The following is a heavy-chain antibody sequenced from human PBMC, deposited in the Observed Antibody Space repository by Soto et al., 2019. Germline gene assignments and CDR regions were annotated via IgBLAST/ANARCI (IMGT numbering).Heavy chain of an antibody. J-gene: IGHJ6*02. CDR3: VRVLRATVTTYYGLDV. V-gene: IGHV4-31*03. CDR1: GGSISTGGYY. CDR2: IYDSGST. Sequence: QVQLQESGPGLVKPSQTLSLTCTVSGGSISTGGYYWSWIRHHPGKGLEWIGYIYDSGSTDYSPSLKSRVALSIDTSTNQFSLKGTSVTAADTAVYYCVRVLRATVTTYYGLDVWGQGTTVTVSS. D-gene: IGHD4-17*01.